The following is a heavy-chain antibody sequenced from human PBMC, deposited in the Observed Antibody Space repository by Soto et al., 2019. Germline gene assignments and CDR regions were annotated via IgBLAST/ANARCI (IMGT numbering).Heavy chain of an antibody. CDR3: ATAREAHFDNDDY. D-gene: IGHD3-3*02. CDR1: GFTFSNYW. J-gene: IGHJ4*02. V-gene: IGHV3-7*01. Sequence: EVQLVESGGDLVQPGGSLSLSCVASGFTFSNYWMNWVRQAPGMGLEWVAGIKEDASEKNYVDSVKGRFSISIDNAKNSLFLQLNSLRAAVTAVYSCATAREAHFDNDDYWGQGTLVTVSS. CDR2: IKEDASEK.